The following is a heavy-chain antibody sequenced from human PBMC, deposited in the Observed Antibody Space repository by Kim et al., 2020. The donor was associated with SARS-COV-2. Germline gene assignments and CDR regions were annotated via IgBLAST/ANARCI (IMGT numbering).Heavy chain of an antibody. CDR1: GYTFTSYA. V-gene: IGHV1-3*01. Sequence: ASVKVSCKASGYTFTSYAMHWVRQAPGQRHVWLGWFNAGNGTTKYSQKFQGRVTITRDTSASTAYMELSSLRSEETAVYYCARSLPGGTTCHGYWGQGT. D-gene: IGHD2-2*01. CDR2: FNAGNGTT. CDR3: ARSLPGGTTCHGY. J-gene: IGHJ4*02.